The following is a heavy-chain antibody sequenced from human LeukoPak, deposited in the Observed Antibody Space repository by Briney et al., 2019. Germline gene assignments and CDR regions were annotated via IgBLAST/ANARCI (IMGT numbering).Heavy chain of an antibody. CDR3: AKGHLGATRTFDY. J-gene: IGHJ4*02. Sequence: PGGSLRLSCAASGFTFDDYAMHWVRQAPGKGLEWVSGISWNSGSIGYADSVKGRFTISRDNAKNSLYLQMNSLRAEGTALYYCAKGHLGATRTFDYWGQGTLVTVSS. D-gene: IGHD3-16*01. CDR2: ISWNSGSI. V-gene: IGHV3-9*01. CDR1: GFTFDDYA.